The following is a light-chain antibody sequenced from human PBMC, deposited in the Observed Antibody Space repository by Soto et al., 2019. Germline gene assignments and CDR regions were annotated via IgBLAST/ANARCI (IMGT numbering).Light chain of an antibody. CDR2: KAS. CDR3: QQYTSYYT. CDR1: QSISSW. J-gene: IGKJ2*01. V-gene: IGKV1-5*03. Sequence: DIQMTQSPSTLSASVGDRVTITCRASQSISSWLAWYQQKPGKAPKLLIYKASSLESGVTSRFSGSGTETELTITISGLQPDDFATYYRQQYTSYYTFGQGTKLEIK.